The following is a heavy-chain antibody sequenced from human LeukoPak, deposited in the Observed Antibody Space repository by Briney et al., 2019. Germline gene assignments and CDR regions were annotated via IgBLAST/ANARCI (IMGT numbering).Heavy chain of an antibody. CDR3: AKDLSTVTTWPPYFDS. J-gene: IGHJ4*02. D-gene: IGHD4-17*01. CDR2: ISGRGGST. Sequence: PGGSLRLSCAASGFTFSNYAMSWVRQAPDKGLEWVSDISGRGGSTNYADSVKGRFTISRDNSKNTLFLQMNSLRAEDTAVYYCAKDLSTVTTWPPYFDSWGQGTPVTVSS. V-gene: IGHV3-23*01. CDR1: GFTFSNYA.